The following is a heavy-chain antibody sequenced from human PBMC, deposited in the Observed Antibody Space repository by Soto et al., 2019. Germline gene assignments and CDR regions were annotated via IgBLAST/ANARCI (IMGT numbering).Heavy chain of an antibody. V-gene: IGHV4-34*01. CDR1: GGSFSGYY. D-gene: IGHD2-2*01. Sequence: PSETLSLTCAVYGGSFSGYYWSWIRQPPGKGLEWIGEINHSGSTNYNPSLKSRVTISVDTSKNQFSLKLSSVTAADTAVYYCARQYCSSNSCAYYFDYWGQGTLVTVSS. CDR3: ARQYCSSNSCAYYFDY. CDR2: INHSGST. J-gene: IGHJ4*02.